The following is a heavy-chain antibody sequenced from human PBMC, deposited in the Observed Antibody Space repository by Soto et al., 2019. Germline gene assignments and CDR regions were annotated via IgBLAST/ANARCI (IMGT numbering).Heavy chain of an antibody. CDR1: GYTFASYA. CDR2: ISAYNGST. J-gene: IGHJ4*02. D-gene: IGHD6-13*01. V-gene: IGHV1-18*01. Sequence: GASVKVSCKASGYTFASYAISWMRQAHGQGLEWMGWISAYNGSTSYAQKFQGRVTMTRDTSTSTVYMELSSLRSEDTAVYYCDRDLTIDSSSWYVDYWGQGTLVNVSS. CDR3: DRDLTIDSSSWYVDY.